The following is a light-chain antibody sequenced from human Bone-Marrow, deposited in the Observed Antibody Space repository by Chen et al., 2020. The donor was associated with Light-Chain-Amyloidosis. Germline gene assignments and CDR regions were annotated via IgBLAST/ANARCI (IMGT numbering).Light chain of an antibody. V-gene: IGLV3-21*02. J-gene: IGLJ3*02. CDR1: NIGATS. CDR2: DDS. CDR3: QVWDRSSDRPV. Sequence: SYVPTQPSSVSVAPGQTPTIACGGNNIGATSVHWYQQTPGQAPLLVVYDDSDRPSGIPERLSGSNSGNTATLTISRVEAGDEADYYCQVWDRSSDRPVFGGGTKLTVL.